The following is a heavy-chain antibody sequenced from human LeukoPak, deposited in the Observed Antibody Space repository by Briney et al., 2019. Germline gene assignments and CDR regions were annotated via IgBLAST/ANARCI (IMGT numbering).Heavy chain of an antibody. CDR2: IYYSGST. V-gene: IGHV4-59*01. CDR3: ASRRYSSGWYVY. Sequence: SETLSLTCTVSGGSISSYYWSWIRRPPGKGLEWIGYIYYSGSTNYNPSLKSRVTISVDTSKNQFSLKLSSVTAADTAVYYCASRRYSSGWYVYWGQGTLVTVSS. J-gene: IGHJ4*02. CDR1: GGSISSYY. D-gene: IGHD6-19*01.